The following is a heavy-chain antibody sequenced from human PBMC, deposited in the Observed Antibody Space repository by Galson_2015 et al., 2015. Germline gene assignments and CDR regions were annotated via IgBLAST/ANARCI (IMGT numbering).Heavy chain of an antibody. J-gene: IGHJ4*02. D-gene: IGHD6-19*01. CDR1: GFTFSSYA. CDR2: ISSNWGST. V-gene: IGHV3-64*01. Sequence: SLRLSCAASGFTFSSYAIHWVRQAPGKGLEYVSAISSNWGSTYYANSVKGRFTISRDNSKNTLYLQMGSLRAEDMALYYCAREWAGTGTPLDHWGQGTLVTVSS. CDR3: AREWAGTGTPLDH.